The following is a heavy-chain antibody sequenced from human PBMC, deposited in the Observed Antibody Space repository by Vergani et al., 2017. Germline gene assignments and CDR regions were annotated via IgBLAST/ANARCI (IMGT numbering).Heavy chain of an antibody. D-gene: IGHD2-2*03. CDR2: IRYDGSNK. Sequence: QVQLVESGGGVVQPGRSLRLSCAASGFTFSSYAMHWVRQAPGKGLEWVAFIRYDGSNKYYADSVKGRFTISRDNSKNTLYRQMNSLRAEDTAVYYCAKDGMDIVVVPADPAPQLGGRYYYYYMDVWGKGTTVTVSS. CDR3: AKDGMDIVVVPADPAPQLGGRYYYYYMDV. J-gene: IGHJ6*03. CDR1: GFTFSSYA. V-gene: IGHV3-30*02.